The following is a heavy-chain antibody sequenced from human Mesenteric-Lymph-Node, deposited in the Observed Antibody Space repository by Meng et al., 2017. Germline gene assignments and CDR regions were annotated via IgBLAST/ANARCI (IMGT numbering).Heavy chain of an antibody. Sequence: QLQLQESGPGLVKPSETLSLTCTVSGGSISSSTYYWGWIRQPPGKGLEWIGSIYDSGSTYYNPSLKSRVTISADTSKNQFSLKLSSVTAADTAVYYCARCPGSFYYYYGMDVWGQGTTVTVSS. J-gene: IGHJ6*02. V-gene: IGHV4-39*01. CDR3: ARCPGSFYYYYGMDV. CDR1: GGSISSSTYY. D-gene: IGHD3-10*01. CDR2: IYDSGST.